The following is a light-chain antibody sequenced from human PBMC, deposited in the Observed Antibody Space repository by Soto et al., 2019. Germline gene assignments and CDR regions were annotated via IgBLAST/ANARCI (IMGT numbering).Light chain of an antibody. J-gene: IGKJ4*01. V-gene: IGKV3-20*01. Sequence: EIVLTQSPGTLSLSVGERVTLACRASQSVSSYLAWYQQTPGQAPSLLIYDTSNRATGTPDRFSGSGSGTDFTLTLSRLEPEDFTVYYCQQYGSSPLTFGGGTTVEIK. CDR2: DTS. CDR1: QSVSSY. CDR3: QQYGSSPLT.